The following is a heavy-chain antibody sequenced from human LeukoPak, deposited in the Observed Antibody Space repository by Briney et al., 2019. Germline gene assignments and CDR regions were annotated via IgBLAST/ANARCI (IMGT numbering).Heavy chain of an antibody. D-gene: IGHD1-26*01. CDR2: ISYDGSNK. V-gene: IGHV3-30*04. J-gene: IGHJ4*02. CDR3: ARGSESYFQPHFDY. CDR1: GFTFSSCA. Sequence: GGSLRLSCAASGFTFSSCAMHWVRQAPGKGLEWVAVISYDGSNKYYADSVKGRFTISRDNSKNTLYLQMHSLRAEDTAVYYCARGSESYFQPHFDYWGQGTLVTVSS.